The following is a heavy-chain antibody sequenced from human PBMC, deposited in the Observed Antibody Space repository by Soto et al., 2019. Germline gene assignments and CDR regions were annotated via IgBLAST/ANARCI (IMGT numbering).Heavy chain of an antibody. CDR1: GYTFTGYY. CDR3: GHGIELWSSFDY. V-gene: IGHV1-2*02. J-gene: IGHJ4*02. Sequence: AASVKVSCKASGYTFTGYYMHWVRQAPGQGLEWMGWINPNSGGTNYAQKFQGRVTMTRDTSISTAYMELSRLRSDDTAVYYCGHGIELWSSFDYWGQGTLVTVSS. D-gene: IGHD5-18*01. CDR2: INPNSGGT.